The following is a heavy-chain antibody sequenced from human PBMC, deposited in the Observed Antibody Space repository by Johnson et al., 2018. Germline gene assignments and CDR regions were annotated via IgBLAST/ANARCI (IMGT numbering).Heavy chain of an antibody. CDR1: GFSFSNYV. Sequence: QVQLVESGGGVVQPGRSLRLSCSASGFSFSNYVMHWVRQAPGKGLEWVAVTSNDEGIKYYVDSVKGRFTIARDNSKGTLYLQINSLRAEDTAVDYCATDAISGVIYREFFQHWGQGTLVTVSA. D-gene: IGHD3-10*01. CDR2: TSNDEGIK. J-gene: IGHJ1*01. CDR3: ATDAISGVIYREFFQH. V-gene: IGHV3-30*03.